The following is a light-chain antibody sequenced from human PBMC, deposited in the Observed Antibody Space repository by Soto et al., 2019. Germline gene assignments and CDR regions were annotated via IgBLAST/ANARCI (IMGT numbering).Light chain of an antibody. J-gene: IGKJ1*01. CDR1: QTVGSN. CDR2: GAS. CDR3: QQYSSWPPIT. Sequence: EIVLTQSPSTLSLSPGERATLSCRASQTVGSNLAWYQQKPGQAPRLLIYGASTRATGIPDRFSGSGSGTEFTLTISSLQSEDFAVYYCQQYSSWPPITFGQGTKVDIK. V-gene: IGKV3-15*01.